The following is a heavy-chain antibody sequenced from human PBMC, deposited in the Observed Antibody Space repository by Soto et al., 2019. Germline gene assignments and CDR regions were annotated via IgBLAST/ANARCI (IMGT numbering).Heavy chain of an antibody. D-gene: IGHD6-13*01. CDR3: ARVRYSSSWYYFDY. CDR1: GGSISSGGYY. J-gene: IGHJ4*02. Sequence: QVQLQESGPGLVKPSQTLSLTCTVSGGSISSGGYYWSWIRQHPGKGLEWIGYIYYSGSTYYTPSLKSRVTISVDTSKNQFSLKLSSGTAADTAVYYCARVRYSSSWYYFDYWGQGTLVTVSS. CDR2: IYYSGST. V-gene: IGHV4-31*03.